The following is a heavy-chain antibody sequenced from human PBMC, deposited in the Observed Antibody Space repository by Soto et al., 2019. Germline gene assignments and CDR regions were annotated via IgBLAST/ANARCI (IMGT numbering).Heavy chain of an antibody. V-gene: IGHV3-23*01. CDR3: AKDSSPVVVVAAYFDY. J-gene: IGHJ4*02. Sequence: GGSLRLSCAASGFTFSSYAMSWVRQAPGKGLEWVSAISGSGGSTYYADSVKGRFTISRDNSKNTLYLQMNSLRAEDTAVYYCAKDSSPVVVVAAYFDYWGQGTLVTVSS. D-gene: IGHD2-15*01. CDR2: ISGSGGST. CDR1: GFTFSSYA.